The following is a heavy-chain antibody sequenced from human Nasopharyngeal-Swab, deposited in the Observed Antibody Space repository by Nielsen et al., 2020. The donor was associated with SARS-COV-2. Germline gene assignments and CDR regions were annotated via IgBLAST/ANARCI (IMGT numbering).Heavy chain of an antibody. D-gene: IGHD6-13*01. J-gene: IGHJ4*02. V-gene: IGHV3-23*01. Sequence: GESLKISCSVSGLTFSTYAMSWVRPAPGQGLEWVSAISGRGTDTYYADSVKGRFTISRDNSKNTVFLQMNSLRADDTAVYYCAKDGSSTPTYWGQGTLVSVSS. CDR2: ISGRGTDT. CDR1: GLTFSTYA. CDR3: AKDGSSTPTY.